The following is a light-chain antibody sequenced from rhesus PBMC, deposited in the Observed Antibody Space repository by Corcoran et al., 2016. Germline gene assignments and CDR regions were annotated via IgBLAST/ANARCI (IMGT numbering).Light chain of an antibody. CDR2: KAS. CDR3: LQYSSSPLT. Sequence: DIQMTQSPSSLSASVGDTVTITCRASQSISSWLDWYQQKPGKAPKLLLYKASSLQSGVPSRFSGSGSGTDFTLTISSLQPEDFATYYCLQYSSSPLTFGGGTKVEIK. CDR1: QSISSW. V-gene: IGKV1-22*01. J-gene: IGKJ4*01.